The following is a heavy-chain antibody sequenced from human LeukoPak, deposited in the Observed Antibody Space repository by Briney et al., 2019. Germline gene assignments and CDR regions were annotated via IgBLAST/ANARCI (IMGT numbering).Heavy chain of an antibody. CDR2: IKQDGSEK. J-gene: IGHJ4*02. D-gene: IGHD3-10*01. Sequence: GGSLRLSCAASGFTFSSYGMHWVRQAPGKGLEWVANIKQDGSEKYYVDSVKGRFTISRDNSKNTLYLQMNSLRAEDTAVYYCAKVPGFGPNRFDYWGQGTLVTVSS. CDR3: AKVPGFGPNRFDY. V-gene: IGHV3-7*03. CDR1: GFTFSSYG.